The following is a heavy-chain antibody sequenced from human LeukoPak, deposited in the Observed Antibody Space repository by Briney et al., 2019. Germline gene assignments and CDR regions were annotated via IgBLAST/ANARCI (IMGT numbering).Heavy chain of an antibody. J-gene: IGHJ4*02. Sequence: PSETLSLTCAVYGGSFSGYYWSWIRQPPGKGLEWIGEINHSGSTNYNPSLKSRVTISVDTSKNQFSLKLSSVTAADTAVYYCARLHSSGVYYYDSSGYYYDYWGQGTLVTVSS. CDR2: INHSGST. V-gene: IGHV4-34*01. D-gene: IGHD3-22*01. CDR3: ARLHSSGVYYYDSSGYYYDY. CDR1: GGSFSGYY.